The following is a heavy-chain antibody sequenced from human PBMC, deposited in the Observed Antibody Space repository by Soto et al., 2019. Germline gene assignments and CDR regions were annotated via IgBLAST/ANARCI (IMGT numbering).Heavy chain of an antibody. Sequence: PWETLSLTCAVSSGSISVENWWSWVRQPPGKGLEWIGEIHHSGNTNYNPSLKSRVTISLDKSKDQFFLKLNSLTAADTAVYYCARSGYYSCEYWGQGVLVTVSS. CDR1: SGSISVENW. CDR3: ARSGYYSCEY. CDR2: IHHSGNT. D-gene: IGHD5-12*01. V-gene: IGHV4-4*02. J-gene: IGHJ4*02.